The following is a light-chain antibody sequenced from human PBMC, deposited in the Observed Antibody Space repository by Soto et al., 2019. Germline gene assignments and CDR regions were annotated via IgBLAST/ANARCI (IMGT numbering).Light chain of an antibody. J-gene: IGKJ1*01. CDR3: QQSYSTPKWT. CDR2: TAS. V-gene: IGKV1-39*01. CDR1: QSISNY. Sequence: DLQMTQSPSSLSASVGDRVTITCRASQSISNYLNWYQQKPGKAPKVLIYTASSLQSGVPSRFSGSGSRTNFTLTISSLQPEDFATYYCQQSYSTPKWTFGQGTKVEIK.